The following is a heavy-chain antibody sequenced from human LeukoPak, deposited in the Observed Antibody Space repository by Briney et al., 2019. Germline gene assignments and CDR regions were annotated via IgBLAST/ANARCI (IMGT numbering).Heavy chain of an antibody. CDR1: GFTFSSHW. Sequence: PGGSLRLSCAASGFTFSSHWVAWLRQAPDKGLEWVANIKQDGSEIYYVDSVKGRFTISRDNAKNSLYLQMNSLRAEDTAVYFCARWRTSNWSEFDYWGQGTLVTVSS. CDR2: IKQDGSEI. CDR3: ARWRTSNWSEFDY. V-gene: IGHV3-7*05. D-gene: IGHD6-13*01. J-gene: IGHJ4*02.